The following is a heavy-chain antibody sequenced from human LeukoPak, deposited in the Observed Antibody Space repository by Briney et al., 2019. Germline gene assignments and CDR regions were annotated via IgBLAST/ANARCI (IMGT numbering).Heavy chain of an antibody. D-gene: IGHD3-10*01. Sequence: SETLSLTCTVSGGSISSGSYYWSWIRQPAGTGLEWIGRIYTSGSTNYNPSLKSRVTISVDTSKNQFSLKLSSVAAADTAVYYCARDNYYGSGSYWPNYYYYYMDVWGKGTTVTISS. CDR1: GGSISSGSYY. V-gene: IGHV4-61*02. CDR2: IYTSGST. J-gene: IGHJ6*03. CDR3: ARDNYYGSGSYWPNYYYYYMDV.